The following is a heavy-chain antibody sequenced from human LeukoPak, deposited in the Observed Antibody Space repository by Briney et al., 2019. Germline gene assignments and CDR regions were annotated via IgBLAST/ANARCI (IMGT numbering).Heavy chain of an antibody. D-gene: IGHD2-8*01. CDR2: IKSDGRGA. J-gene: IGHJ4*02. Sequence: GGSLRLSCAASGFAFSSYWMDWVRQAPGKGLVWVSRIKSDGRGATYADSVKGRFTISRDNAKNTLDLQMNTLRVEDTAVYYCARVANGGASDYWGQGTLVTVSS. V-gene: IGHV3-74*01. CDR1: GFAFSSYW. CDR3: ARVANGGASDY.